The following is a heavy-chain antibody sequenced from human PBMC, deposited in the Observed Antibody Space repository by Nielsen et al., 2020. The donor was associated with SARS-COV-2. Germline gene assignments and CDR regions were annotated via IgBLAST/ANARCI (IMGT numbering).Heavy chain of an antibody. Sequence: SETLSLTCAVYGGSLSGSYWSWIRQSPGKGLEWIGEVNHSGSTNYNPSLKSRVTISVDTSKNQFSLKMRSVTVADTAVYFCANWGHAFDIWGQGTMVTVS. J-gene: IGHJ3*02. CDR3: ANWGHAFDI. V-gene: IGHV4-34*01. D-gene: IGHD3-16*01. CDR1: GGSLSGSY. CDR2: VNHSGST.